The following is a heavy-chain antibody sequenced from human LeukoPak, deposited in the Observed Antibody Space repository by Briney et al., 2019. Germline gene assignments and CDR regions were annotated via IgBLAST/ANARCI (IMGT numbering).Heavy chain of an antibody. CDR2: INPKSGDS. CDR1: GYTFIDDY. Sequence: ASGKVSCKASGYTFIDDYIYWLRQPPVQGPEYMGWINPKSGDSRFVETFQGRVTLTRDTSIRRTYLELKRLRCDDTAVYYCATDVETGSWGQGTLVTVSS. V-gene: IGHV1-2*02. D-gene: IGHD2-21*02. J-gene: IGHJ5*02. CDR3: ATDVETGS.